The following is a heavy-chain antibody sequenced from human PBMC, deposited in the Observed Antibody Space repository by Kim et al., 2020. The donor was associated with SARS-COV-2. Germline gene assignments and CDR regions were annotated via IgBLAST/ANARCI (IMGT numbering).Heavy chain of an antibody. Sequence: SETLSLTCTVSGGSISSGSYYWSWIRQPAGKGLEWIGRIYTSGSTNYNPSLKSRVTISVDTSKNQFSLKLSSVTAADTAVYYCAREPRLPEYCGGDCSIPDWGQGTLVTVSS. CDR2: IYTSGST. V-gene: IGHV4-61*02. CDR1: GGSISSGSYY. J-gene: IGHJ4*02. D-gene: IGHD2-21*02. CDR3: AREPRLPEYCGGDCSIPD.